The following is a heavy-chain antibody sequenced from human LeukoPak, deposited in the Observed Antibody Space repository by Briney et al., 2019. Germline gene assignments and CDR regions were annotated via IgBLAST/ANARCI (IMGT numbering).Heavy chain of an antibody. Sequence: GGSLRLSCAASGFTFGTYTMNWVRQAPGKGLEWVSYITGTSSTIYYADSVKGRFTVSRDNARNSLYLQMNSLRDEDTAVYYCARVLTDSRGWYHFDYWGQGTLVTVSS. V-gene: IGHV3-48*02. J-gene: IGHJ4*02. D-gene: IGHD6-19*01. CDR3: ARVLTDSRGWYHFDY. CDR1: GFTFGTYT. CDR2: ITGTSSTI.